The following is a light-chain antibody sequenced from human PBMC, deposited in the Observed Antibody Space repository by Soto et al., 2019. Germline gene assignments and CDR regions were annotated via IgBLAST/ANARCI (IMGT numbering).Light chain of an antibody. J-gene: IGKJ1*01. V-gene: IGKV1-27*01. CDR1: QVIGNY. Sequence: DIQMTQSPSSLSASIGDRVTITCRASQVIGNYLAWYQQQPGKVPRLLIYAGSILQAGVPSRFTGSGSGTDFALTITSLQPEDVAIYYCQKYHSAPWTFGQGTKVEI. CDR3: QKYHSAPWT. CDR2: AGS.